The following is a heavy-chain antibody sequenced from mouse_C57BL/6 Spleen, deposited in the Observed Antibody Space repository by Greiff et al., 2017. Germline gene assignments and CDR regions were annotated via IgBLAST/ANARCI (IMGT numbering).Heavy chain of an antibody. CDR2: INPSNGGT. CDR3: ARSYYGSSPRV. D-gene: IGHD1-1*01. Sequence: QVHVKQPGTELVKPGASVKLSCKASGYTFTSYWMHWVKQRPGQGLEWIGNINPSNGGTNYNEKFKSKATLTVDKSSSTAYMQLSSLTSEDSAVYYCARSYYGSSPRVWGTGTTVTVSS. CDR1: GYTFTSYW. V-gene: IGHV1-53*01. J-gene: IGHJ1*03.